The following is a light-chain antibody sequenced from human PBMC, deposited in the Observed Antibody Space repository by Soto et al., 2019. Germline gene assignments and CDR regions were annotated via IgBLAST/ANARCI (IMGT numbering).Light chain of an antibody. CDR1: QSISSW. Sequence: DIQMTQSSSTLSASVGDRLTITCRASQSISSWLAWYQQKPGKAPKLLIYKAYSFDSGVSSRFSGSGSGTELTLTASSLQPDYFAYYYCQQYNRYTYIFGQGTNQEIK. J-gene: IGKJ2*01. V-gene: IGKV1-5*03. CDR3: QQYNRYTYI. CDR2: KAY.